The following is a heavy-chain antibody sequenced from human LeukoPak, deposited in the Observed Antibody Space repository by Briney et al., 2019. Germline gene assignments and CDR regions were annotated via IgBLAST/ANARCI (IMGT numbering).Heavy chain of an antibody. CDR3: ARGGCSSTSCYPRFNWFDP. D-gene: IGHD2-2*01. V-gene: IGHV4-31*03. Sequence: SETLSLTCTVSGGSISSGGYYWSWIRQHPGKGLEWIGYIYYSGSTYYNPSLKSRVTISVDTSKNQFSLKLSSVTAADTAAYYCARGGCSSTSCYPRFNWFDPWGQGTLVTVSS. J-gene: IGHJ5*02. CDR2: IYYSGST. CDR1: GGSISSGGYY.